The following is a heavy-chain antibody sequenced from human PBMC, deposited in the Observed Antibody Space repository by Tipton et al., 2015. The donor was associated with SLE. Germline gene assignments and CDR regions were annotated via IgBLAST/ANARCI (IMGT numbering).Heavy chain of an antibody. CDR1: GGSFSGYY. CDR3: ARGAYSGYDWLGIPHYFAF. CDR2: INHIGST. Sequence: TLSLTCAVYGGSFSGYYWSWVRQPPGKGLEWIGEINHIGSTNYNPSLKSRVTISIDTSKNQFSLTLSSVTAADTAVYYCARGAYSGYDWLGIPHYFAFWGQGSLVTVSS. V-gene: IGHV4-34*01. J-gene: IGHJ4*02. D-gene: IGHD6-25*01.